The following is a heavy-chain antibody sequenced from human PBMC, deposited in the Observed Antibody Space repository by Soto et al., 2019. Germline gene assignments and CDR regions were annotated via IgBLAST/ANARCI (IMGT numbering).Heavy chain of an antibody. V-gene: IGHV4-59*01. CDR1: GGSISSYY. D-gene: IGHD4-17*01. Sequence: QVQLQESGPGLVKPSETLSLTCTVSGGSISSYYWSWIRQPPGKGLEWIGYIYYSGSTNYNPSLKSRVTISVDMSKNQFSLKLSSVTAADTAVYYCARVTDYGVSTGPNLYYYYGMDVWGQGTTVTVSS. J-gene: IGHJ6*02. CDR2: IYYSGST. CDR3: ARVTDYGVSTGPNLYYYYGMDV.